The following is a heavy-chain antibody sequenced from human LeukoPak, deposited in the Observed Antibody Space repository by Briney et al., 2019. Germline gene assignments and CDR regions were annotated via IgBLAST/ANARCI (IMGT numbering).Heavy chain of an antibody. CDR3: ERAGGWAREDYKADAFDI. CDR2: ISPYNGNT. V-gene: IGHV1-18*01. Sequence: SVKVSCKAAAYTFSNFCLSWVRHAHGQGLEWIGWISPYNGNTNYAQKVQGTVTMTADTSTSTAYMELRSVRTDGTAVNDCERAGGWAREDYKADAFDIWGQGTMVSVSS. D-gene: IGHD6-19*01. J-gene: IGHJ3*02. CDR1: AYTFSNFC.